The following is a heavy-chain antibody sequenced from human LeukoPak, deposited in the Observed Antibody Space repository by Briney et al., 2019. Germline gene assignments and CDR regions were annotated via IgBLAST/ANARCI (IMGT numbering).Heavy chain of an antibody. J-gene: IGHJ6*02. Sequence: GGSLRLSCTASGFTFSSYWMSWVRQAPGKGLEWVANIKQDGSEKYYVDSVKGRFTISRDNAKNSLYLQMNSLRAEDTAVYYCAKGVIAAAAKGYYYGMDVWGQGTTVTVSS. CDR2: IKQDGSEK. CDR1: GFTFSSYW. V-gene: IGHV3-7*01. CDR3: AKGVIAAAAKGYYYGMDV. D-gene: IGHD6-13*01.